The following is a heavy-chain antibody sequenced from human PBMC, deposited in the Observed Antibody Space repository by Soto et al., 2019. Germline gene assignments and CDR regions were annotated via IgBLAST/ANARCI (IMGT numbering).Heavy chain of an antibody. CDR2: IAETGSST. Sequence: QPGGSLRLSCATSGLNFNGYTMSWVRQAPGQGLEWVSGIAETGSSTYYADSVKGRFTISRDNSENTLYLQMNNLRAEDTAIYYCAKPVYGPGSTAYWGQGTLVPVSS. CDR1: GLNFNGYT. V-gene: IGHV3-23*01. J-gene: IGHJ4*02. CDR3: AKPVYGPGSTAY. D-gene: IGHD3-10*01.